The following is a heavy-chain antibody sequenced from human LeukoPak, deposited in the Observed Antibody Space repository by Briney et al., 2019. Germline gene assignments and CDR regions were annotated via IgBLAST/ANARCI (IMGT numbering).Heavy chain of an antibody. V-gene: IGHV1-3*02. CDR2: SNAGNGNT. CDR3: ARGWYYDILPGYRDYGMDV. CDR1: GYTFTSYA. D-gene: IGHD3-9*01. J-gene: IGHJ6*02. Sequence: ASVKVSCKASGYTFTSYAMHWVRQAPGQRLEWMGWSNAGNGNTKYSQEFQGRVTITRDTSAGTAYMELSSLRSEDMAVYYCARGWYYDILPGYRDYGMDVWGQGTTVTVSS.